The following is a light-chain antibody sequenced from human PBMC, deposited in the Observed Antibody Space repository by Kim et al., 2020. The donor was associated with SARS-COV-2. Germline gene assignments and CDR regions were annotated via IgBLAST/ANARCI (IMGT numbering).Light chain of an antibody. CDR2: AAS. CDR3: QQYGSSPQT. V-gene: IGKV3-20*01. J-gene: IGKJ2*01. CDR1: QCINNNF. Sequence: WSPGDRAPLACRASQCINNNFIAWYPQRPGQSPSLLIYAASTRAAGIPDRFSGSGYRTDFSLTISRLEPEDVAVYYCQQYGSSPQTFGQGTKLEI.